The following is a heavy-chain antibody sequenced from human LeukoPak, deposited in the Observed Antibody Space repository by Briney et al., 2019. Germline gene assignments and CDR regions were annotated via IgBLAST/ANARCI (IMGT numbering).Heavy chain of an antibody. CDR1: GITFSSYG. J-gene: IGHJ3*02. Sequence: PGGSLRLSCAASGITFSSYGIHWVRQAPGKGLEWVAVVSYDGSNKNYADSVKGRITISRDNSKNTVYLQMNSLRAEDTAVYYCAKDLWRHIVVVNGITNHAFDMWGQGTMVTVSS. CDR2: VSYDGSNK. D-gene: IGHD2-21*01. V-gene: IGHV3-30*18. CDR3: AKDLWRHIVVVNGITNHAFDM.